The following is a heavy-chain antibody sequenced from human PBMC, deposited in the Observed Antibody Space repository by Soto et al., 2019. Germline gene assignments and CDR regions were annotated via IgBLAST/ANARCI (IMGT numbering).Heavy chain of an antibody. CDR3: ARWGKWLLSDDAFDI. V-gene: IGHV5-51*01. Sequence: PGESVKISCXVSGYSFTTYWIGWVRQMPGKGLEWMGIIYPGDSDTRYSPSFQGQVTISADKSISTAYLQWSSLKASDTAMYYCARWGKWLLSDDAFDIWGQGTMVTVSS. D-gene: IGHD5-12*01. J-gene: IGHJ3*02. CDR2: IYPGDSDT. CDR1: GYSFTTYW.